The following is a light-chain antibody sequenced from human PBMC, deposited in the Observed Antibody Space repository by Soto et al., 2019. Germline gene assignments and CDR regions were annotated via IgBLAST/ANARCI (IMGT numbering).Light chain of an antibody. CDR3: LLYYSETVV. CDR1: TGAVTSSHY. Sequence: QAVVTQEPSLIVSPGGTVTLPCGSSTGAVTSSHYPHWFQQKPDQPPRTLIYDTSIKHSWTPARFSGSLLGGKAALTLSGAQPADEADYYCLLYYSETVVFGGGTKLTVL. J-gene: IGLJ2*01. V-gene: IGLV7-46*01. CDR2: DTS.